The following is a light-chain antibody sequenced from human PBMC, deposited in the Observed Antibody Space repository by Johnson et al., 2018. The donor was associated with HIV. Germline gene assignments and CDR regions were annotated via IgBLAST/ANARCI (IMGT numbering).Light chain of an antibody. V-gene: IGLV1-51*01. CDR3: GTWDSSLSARV. J-gene: IGLJ1*01. CDR2: DNN. Sequence: QSVLTQPPSVSAAPGQKVTISCSGSSSNIGNNYVSWYQQFPGTAPKLLIYDNNKRPSGIPDRFSGSKSGTSATLGITGLQTGDAADYYCGTWDSSLSARVFGTGTKVTVL. CDR1: SSNIGNNY.